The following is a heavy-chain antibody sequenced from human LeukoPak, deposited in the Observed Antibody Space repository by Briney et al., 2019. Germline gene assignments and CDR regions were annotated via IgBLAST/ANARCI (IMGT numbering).Heavy chain of an antibody. CDR2: FYAGDSDT. Sequence: GEPLNISCKASGYRFTSYWIGWVRQMPGKGLEGSGIFYAGDSDTRYSPSFQVQVTISADKSISTAYLQWSSLKASDTAMYYCARGDTGYSSSWKNWFDPWGQGTLVTVSS. D-gene: IGHD6-13*01. CDR1: GYRFTSYW. CDR3: ARGDTGYSSSWKNWFDP. V-gene: IGHV5-51*01. J-gene: IGHJ5*02.